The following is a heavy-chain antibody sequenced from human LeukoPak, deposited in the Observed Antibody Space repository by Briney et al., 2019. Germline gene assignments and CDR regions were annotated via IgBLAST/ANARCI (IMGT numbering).Heavy chain of an antibody. CDR3: AELGITMIGGV. CDR2: ISSSGSTI. V-gene: IGHV3-48*03. J-gene: IGHJ6*04. CDR1: GFTFISYN. D-gene: IGHD3-10*02. Sequence: GGSLRLSCAASGFTFISYNMNWVRQAPGKGLEGVSYISSSGSTIYYADSVKGRFTISRDNAKNSLYLQMNSLGAEDTAVYYCAELGITMIGGVWGKGTTVTISS.